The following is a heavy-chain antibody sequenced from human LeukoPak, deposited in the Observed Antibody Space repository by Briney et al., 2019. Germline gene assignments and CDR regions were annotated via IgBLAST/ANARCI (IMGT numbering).Heavy chain of an antibody. Sequence: ASVKVSCKASRGTFRSYAISWVRQAPGQGLEWMGGIIPIFGTANYAQKFQGRVTITADESTSTAYMELSSLRSEDTAVYYCARRQDPYYYDSSGYSFDYWGQGTLVTVST. J-gene: IGHJ4*02. CDR3: ARRQDPYYYDSSGYSFDY. CDR1: RGTFRSYA. D-gene: IGHD3-22*01. V-gene: IGHV1-69*13. CDR2: IIPIFGTA.